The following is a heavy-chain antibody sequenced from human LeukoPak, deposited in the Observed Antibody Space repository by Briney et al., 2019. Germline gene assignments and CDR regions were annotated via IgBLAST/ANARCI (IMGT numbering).Heavy chain of an antibody. J-gene: IGHJ4*02. CDR1: GFIFRDYW. CDR2: IEPDGSGK. D-gene: IGHD3-10*01. CDR3: VTSWVRQERDF. Sequence: GGSLRLSCAASGFIFRDYWMSWVRQAPGKGLEWVADIEPDGSGKTYVDSVKGRFTISRDNAQQSLYPQMDTLTAEDTAVYYCVTSWVRQERDFWGQGTLVTVSS. V-gene: IGHV3-7*01.